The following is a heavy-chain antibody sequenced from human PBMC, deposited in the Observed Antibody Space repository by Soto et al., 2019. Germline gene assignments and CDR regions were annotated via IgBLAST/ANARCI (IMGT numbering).Heavy chain of an antibody. V-gene: IGHV1-69*01. J-gene: IGHJ4*02. D-gene: IGHD3-3*01. CDR3: ARVPYYDLSNGYAHFDY. CDR2: IIPVFGTP. CDR1: GGTFNIYT. Sequence: QVPLVQSGAEMKKPGSSLKVSCKASGGTFNIYTISWVRQAPGHGLEWMGGIIPVFGTPSYAQNFRDRLTISADESTSTAYMEVSGLRSEDTAMYYCARVPYYDLSNGYAHFDYWGQETLVIVSS.